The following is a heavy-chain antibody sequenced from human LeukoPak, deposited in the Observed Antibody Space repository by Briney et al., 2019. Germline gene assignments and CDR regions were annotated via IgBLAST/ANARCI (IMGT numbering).Heavy chain of an antibody. CDR2: IYTNGGA. CDR3: AREPPGY. J-gene: IGHJ4*02. CDR1: GGSFTSGNYY. Sequence: SQTLSLTCTVSGGSFTSGNYYWNWIRQPAGKGLEWIGRIYTNGGASYNPSLKSRVTISIDASKNQFSLKLSSVTAADTAVYYCAREPPGYWGQGILVTVSS. V-gene: IGHV4-61*02.